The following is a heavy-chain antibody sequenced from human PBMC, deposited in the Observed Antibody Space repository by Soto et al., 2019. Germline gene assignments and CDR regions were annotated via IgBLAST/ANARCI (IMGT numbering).Heavy chain of an antibody. J-gene: IGHJ4*02. D-gene: IGHD6-13*01. CDR3: ARGTSWQLPFDY. V-gene: IGHV4-59*01. Sequence: QVQLQESGPGLVKPSETLSLTCTVSSDSISSYYWSWIRQPPGKRLEWIGYISYSGSTDYNPSLKSRVTISGDTSKNQFSLKVSSVTAADTAVYYWARGTSWQLPFDYWGQGPLVTVSS. CDR1: SDSISSYY. CDR2: ISYSGST.